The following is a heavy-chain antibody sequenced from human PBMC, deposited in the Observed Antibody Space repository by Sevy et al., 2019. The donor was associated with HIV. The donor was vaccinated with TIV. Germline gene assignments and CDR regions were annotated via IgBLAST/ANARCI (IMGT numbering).Heavy chain of an antibody. D-gene: IGHD3-22*01. CDR2: MNPNSGNT. V-gene: IGHV1-8*01. CDR3: ARGQSGDYYDSSGYYNY. J-gene: IGHJ4*02. CDR1: GYTFTSYD. Sequence: ASVKVSCKASGYTFTSYDIDWVRQATGQGLEWMGWMNPNSGNTGYAQKFQGRVTMTRNTSISTAYMELSSLRSEDTAGYYCARGQSGDYYDSSGYYNYWGQGTLVTVSS.